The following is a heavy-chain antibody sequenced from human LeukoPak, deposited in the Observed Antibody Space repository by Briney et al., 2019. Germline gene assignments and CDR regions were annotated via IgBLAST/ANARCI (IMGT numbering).Heavy chain of an antibody. CDR2: MSSCSSTI. J-gene: IGHJ4*02. V-gene: IGHV3-48*02. Sequence: GGSLTLSCAASGFTFSSYTMNWVRQAPGKGLEWVSYMSSCSSTIYYADYVQARLTISRDNAKTSLYLQMNTLRDEDTAVYYCARGLLHSGSYVEYWGQGTLVTVSS. CDR3: ARGLLHSGSYVEY. D-gene: IGHD1-26*01. CDR1: GFTFSSYT.